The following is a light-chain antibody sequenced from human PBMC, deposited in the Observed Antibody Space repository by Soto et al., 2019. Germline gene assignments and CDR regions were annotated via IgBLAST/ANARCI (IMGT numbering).Light chain of an antibody. J-gene: IGLJ1*01. CDR3: ATWDGGLSGPFV. V-gene: IGLV1-44*01. Sequence: QSVLTQPPSASGTPGQRVTISCCGSNSNIGSDIVNCYQLLPGAAPEVLINTTNQRPSGVPERFSGSKSGTSASLAISGLQSEDEANSSCATWDGGLSGPFVFGTGSKLTVL. CDR2: TTN. CDR1: NSNIGSDI.